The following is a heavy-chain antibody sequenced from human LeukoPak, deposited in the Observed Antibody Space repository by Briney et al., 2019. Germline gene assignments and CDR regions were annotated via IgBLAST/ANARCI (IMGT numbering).Heavy chain of an antibody. J-gene: IGHJ5*02. D-gene: IGHD6-6*01. CDR2: ISSSSSSTI. CDR3: ARDPLEYSSSLEGDNWFDP. CDR1: GFTFSSYS. V-gene: IGHV3-48*02. Sequence: PGGSLRLSCAASGFTFSSYSMNWVRQAPGKGLEWVSYISSSSSSTIYYADSVKGRFTISRDNAKNSLYLQMNSLRDEDTAVYYCARDPLEYSSSLEGDNWFDPWGQGTLVTVSS.